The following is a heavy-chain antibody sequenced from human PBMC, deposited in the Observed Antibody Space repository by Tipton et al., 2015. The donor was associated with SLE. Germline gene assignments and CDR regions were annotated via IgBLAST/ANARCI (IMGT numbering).Heavy chain of an antibody. J-gene: IGHJ4*02. V-gene: IGHV1-18*04. CDR2: ISVYNGDT. D-gene: IGHD2-21*02. CDR3: ARVEGGGTLTARD. CDR1: GYTFTSYY. Sequence: QLVQSGAEVKKPGASVKASCKASGYTFTSYYMHWVRQAPGQGLEWMGWISVYNGDTNYAQRFQGRVTMTTDTSTSTAYMELRSLRSDDTAVYYCARVEGGGTLTARDWGQGTLVTVSS.